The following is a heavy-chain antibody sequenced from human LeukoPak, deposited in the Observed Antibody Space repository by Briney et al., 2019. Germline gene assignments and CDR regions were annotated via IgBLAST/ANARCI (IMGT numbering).Heavy chain of an antibody. CDR3: ARQHGSGSYYNLYYYYYYMDV. D-gene: IGHD3-10*01. CDR1: GFTFSSYS. Sequence: GGSLRLSCAASGFTFSSYSMNWVRQAPGKGLEWVSYISSSSSTIYYADSVKGRFTISRDNAKNSLYLQMNSLRAEDTAVYYCARQHGSGSYYNLYYYYYYMDVWGKGTTVTISS. CDR2: ISSSSSTI. J-gene: IGHJ6*03. V-gene: IGHV3-48*01.